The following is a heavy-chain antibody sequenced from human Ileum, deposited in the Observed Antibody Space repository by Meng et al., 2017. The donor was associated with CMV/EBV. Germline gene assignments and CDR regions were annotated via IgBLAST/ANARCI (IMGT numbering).Heavy chain of an antibody. D-gene: IGHD1-26*01. CDR1: GFTFSTYA. V-gene: IGHV3-23*01. CDR2: IDNSGAIT. Sequence: GESLKISCAASGFTFSTYAMSWVRQAPGKGLEWVSGIDNSGAITYYADSVKGRFTISRDNSKNTLYLQMNSLRVEDTAVYYCANSSGRYPHWGQGTLVTVSS. CDR3: ANSSGRYPH. J-gene: IGHJ4*02.